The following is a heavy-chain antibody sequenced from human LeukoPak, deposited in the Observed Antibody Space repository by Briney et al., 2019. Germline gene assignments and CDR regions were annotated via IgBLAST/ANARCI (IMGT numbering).Heavy chain of an antibody. V-gene: IGHV1-46*01. CDR1: GYTFTSYY. CDR2: INPSGGST. D-gene: IGHD3-10*01. Sequence: GASVKVSCKASGYTFTSYYMHWVRQAPGQGLEWMGIINPSGGSTSYAQKFQGRVTITRDMSTSTVYMELSSLRAEDTAGYYFARGLGEAGYWGQGTLVTVSS. J-gene: IGHJ4*02. CDR3: ARGLGEAGY.